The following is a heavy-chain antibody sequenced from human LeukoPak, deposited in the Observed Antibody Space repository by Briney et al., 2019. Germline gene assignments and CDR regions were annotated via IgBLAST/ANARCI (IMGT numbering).Heavy chain of an antibody. D-gene: IGHD3-10*01. CDR3: ARDGSGTWNDC. CDR2: ISAYHGNT. J-gene: IGHJ4*02. V-gene: IGHV1-18*01. Sequence: ASVKVSCKASGYAFISYGISWVRQAPGQGLEWMGWISAYHGNTNYAQKLQGRVTMTTDTSTSTAYMELRSLRSDDTAVYYCARDGSGTWNDCWGQGTLVTVSS. CDR1: GYAFISYG.